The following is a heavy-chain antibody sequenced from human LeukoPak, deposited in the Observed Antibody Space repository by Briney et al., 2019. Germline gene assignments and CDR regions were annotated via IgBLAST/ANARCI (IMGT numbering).Heavy chain of an antibody. CDR1: GYFISSGYY. J-gene: IGHJ4*02. CDR2: IYYSGST. Sequence: SETLSVTCAVSGYFISSGYYWGWIRQPPGKGLEWIGYIYYSGSTNYNPSLKSRVTISVDTSKNQFSLKLSSVTAADTAVYYCARERGELLDYWGQGTLVTVSS. D-gene: IGHD1-26*01. CDR3: ARERGELLDY. V-gene: IGHV4-61*01.